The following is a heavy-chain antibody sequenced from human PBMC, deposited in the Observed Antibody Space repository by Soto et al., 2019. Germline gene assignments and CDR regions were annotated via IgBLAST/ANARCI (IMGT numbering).Heavy chain of an antibody. CDR3: TTDWRGGAYYYYGMDV. CDR1: GFTFSNAW. Sequence: GGSLRLSCAASGFTFSNAWLSWVRQAPGKGLEWVGRIKSKTDGGTTDYAAPVKGRFTISRDDSKNTLYLQMNSLKTEDTAVYYCTTDWRGGAYYYYGMDVWGQGATVTVS. J-gene: IGHJ6*02. D-gene: IGHD2-15*01. CDR2: IKSKTDGGTT. V-gene: IGHV3-15*01.